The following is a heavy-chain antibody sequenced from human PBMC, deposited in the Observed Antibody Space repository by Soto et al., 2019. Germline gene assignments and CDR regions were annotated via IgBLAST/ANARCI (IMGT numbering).Heavy chain of an antibody. Sequence: PGGSLRLSCAASGFHFSSYSMNWVRPAPGKGLEWVSAISGSSGSTYYADSVKGRFTISRDNSKNTLYLQMNSLRAEDTAVYYCAKGPPRSRNNWFDPWGQGTLVTVSS. J-gene: IGHJ5*02. D-gene: IGHD6-13*01. V-gene: IGHV3-23*01. CDR3: AKGPPRSRNNWFDP. CDR1: GFHFSSYS. CDR2: ISGSSGST.